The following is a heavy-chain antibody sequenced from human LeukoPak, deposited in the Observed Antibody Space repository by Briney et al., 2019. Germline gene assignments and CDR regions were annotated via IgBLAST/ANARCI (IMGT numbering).Heavy chain of an antibody. CDR1: GHTFTSYD. Sequence: GASVKVSCKASGHTFTSYDINGVRQATGQGLEWMGWMNPNSGNTGYAQKFQGRVTMTRNTSISTAYMELSSLRSEDTAVYYCARANIVWFGELVYDYYGMDVWGQGTTVTVSS. CDR2: MNPNSGNT. CDR3: ARANIVWFGELVYDYYGMDV. J-gene: IGHJ6*02. D-gene: IGHD3-10*01. V-gene: IGHV1-8*01.